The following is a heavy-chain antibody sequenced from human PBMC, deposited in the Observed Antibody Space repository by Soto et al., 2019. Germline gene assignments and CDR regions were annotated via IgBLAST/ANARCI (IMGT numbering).Heavy chain of an antibody. J-gene: IGHJ1*01. CDR1: GGSISNYY. CDR2: IYYNGIT. CDR3: ARGRRYYYDNTGPFYCEH. V-gene: IGHV4-59*01. Sequence: KPSETLSLTCTVSGGSISNYYWSWIRQPPGNELEWIASIYYNGITNYNPSLKSRVTISVYTSKSQFSLTLTSVTAADTAVYYCARGRRYYYDNTGPFYCEHWGQGTLVTVSS. D-gene: IGHD3-22*01.